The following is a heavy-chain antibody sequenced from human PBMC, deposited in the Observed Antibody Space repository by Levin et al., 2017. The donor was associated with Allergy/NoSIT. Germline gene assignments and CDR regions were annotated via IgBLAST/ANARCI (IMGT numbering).Heavy chain of an antibody. J-gene: IGHJ3*01. V-gene: IGHV3-9*01. Sequence: SLKISCAASGFSFDDYAMHWVRQAPGKGLEWVSGLSWNSGSVGYADSVKGRFTISRDNAKNSLYLQMHTLRADDTAFYYCAKDTAPGVSGDYHAFDVWGQGTMVTVSA. D-gene: IGHD4-17*01. CDR1: GFSFDDYA. CDR2: LSWNSGSV. CDR3: AKDTAPGVSGDYHAFDV.